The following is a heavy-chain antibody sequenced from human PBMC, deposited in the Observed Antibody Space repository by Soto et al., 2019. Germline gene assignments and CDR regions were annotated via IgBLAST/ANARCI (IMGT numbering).Heavy chain of an antibody. CDR1: GFTFSSYA. D-gene: IGHD6-19*01. CDR2: ISGSGVST. CDR3: ARGDSSGWYYFDY. Sequence: EVQLLESGGGLVQPGGSLRLSCAASGFTFSSYAMSWVRQAPGKGLEWVSGISGSGVSTYVADSVKGRFTISRDKSKNTLYLQMNSLRAEDTAVYYCARGDSSGWYYFDYWGQGALVTVSS. J-gene: IGHJ4*02. V-gene: IGHV3-23*01.